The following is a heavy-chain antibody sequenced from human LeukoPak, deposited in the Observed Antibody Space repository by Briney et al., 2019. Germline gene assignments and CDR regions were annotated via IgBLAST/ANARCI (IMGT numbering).Heavy chain of an antibody. V-gene: IGHV1-2*02. Sequence: ASVKVSWKCTGCIFRHYHLHGLCQAPGRGCEWMGWISRYSGATKIAQKFQGRVTLTRDTSISTAYVELSSLASDDTGVYYCASYTGEKSPGASVDYWGQGTLVIVSS. CDR2: ISRYSGAT. CDR3: ASYTGEKSPGASVDY. D-gene: IGHD3-16*01. CDR1: GCIFRHYH. J-gene: IGHJ4*02.